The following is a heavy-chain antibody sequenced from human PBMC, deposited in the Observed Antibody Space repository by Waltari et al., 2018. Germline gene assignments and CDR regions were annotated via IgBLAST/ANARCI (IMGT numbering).Heavy chain of an antibody. CDR1: GGSISSYY. D-gene: IGHD6-13*01. CDR2: IYYSGST. J-gene: IGHJ6*03. V-gene: IGHV4-59*01. Sequence: QVQLQESGPGLVKPSETLSLTCTVSGGSISSYYWSWIRQPPGKGLEWIGYIYYSGSTNYNPSLKSRVTISVDTSKNQFSLKLSSVTAADTAVYYCATDSGSWYVGYYYYYMDVWGKGTTVTVSS. CDR3: ATDSGSWYVGYYYYYMDV.